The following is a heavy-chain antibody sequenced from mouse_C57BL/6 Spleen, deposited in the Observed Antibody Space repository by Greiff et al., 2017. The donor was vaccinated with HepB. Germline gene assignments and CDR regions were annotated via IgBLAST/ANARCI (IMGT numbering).Heavy chain of an antibody. CDR1: GFSLTSYG. CDR2: IWGGGST. CDR3: ANHGDYGSSSYWYFDV. Sequence: VQRVESGPGLVAPSQSLSITCTVSGFSLTSYGVDWVRQPPGKGLEWLGVIWGGGSTNYNSALMSRLSISKDNSKSQVFLEMNSLQMDYTAMYSCANHGDYGSSSYWYFDVWGTGTTVTVSS. J-gene: IGHJ1*03. D-gene: IGHD1-1*01. V-gene: IGHV2-9*01.